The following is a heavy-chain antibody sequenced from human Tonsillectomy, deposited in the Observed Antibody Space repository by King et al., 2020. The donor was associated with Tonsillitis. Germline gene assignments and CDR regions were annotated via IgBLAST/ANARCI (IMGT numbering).Heavy chain of an antibody. CDR2: IYSGGSST. CDR1: GFTFSSYA. Sequence: VQLVESGGGLVQPGGSLRLSCAASGFTFSSYAMSWVRQAPGKGLEWVPVIYSGGSSTYYADSVKGRFTISRDNSKNTLYLQMNSLRAEDTAVYYCAKTPDEYSSGWYTIQNEAFDIWGQGTMVTVSS. J-gene: IGHJ3*02. V-gene: IGHV3-23*03. CDR3: AKTPDEYSSGWYTIQNEAFDI. D-gene: IGHD6-19*01.